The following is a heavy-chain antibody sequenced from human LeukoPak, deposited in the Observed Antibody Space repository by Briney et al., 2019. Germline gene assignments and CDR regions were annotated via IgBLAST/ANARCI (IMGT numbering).Heavy chain of an antibody. CDR1: SYTFPSFG. Sequence: ASLKVSCKASSYTFPSFGISWVRQAPGQGLEWMGWISAYNGHTKDAQKFQGRVSMTTDTSTSTAFMELRSLRSDDTAVYYCARAKIAAAGFDFWGQGTLVTVSS. J-gene: IGHJ4*02. V-gene: IGHV1-18*01. CDR2: ISAYNGHT. CDR3: ARAKIAAAGFDF. D-gene: IGHD6-13*01.